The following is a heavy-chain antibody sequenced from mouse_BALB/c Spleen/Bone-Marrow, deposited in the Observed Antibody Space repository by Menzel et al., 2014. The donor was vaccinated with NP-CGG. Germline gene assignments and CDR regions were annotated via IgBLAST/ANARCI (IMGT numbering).Heavy chain of an antibody. J-gene: IGHJ2*01. D-gene: IGHD1-2*01. CDR1: GFTFSDAW. CDR3: TSYYGYY. V-gene: IGHV6-6*01. Sequence: EVKLQESGGGLVQPGGSMKLSCAASGFTFSDAWMDWVRQSPEKGLEWVAEIRNKANNLAAYFSESVKGRFTISRDDSKSSVYLQMNILRPEDTGIYYCTSYYGYYWGQGTTLTVSS. CDR2: IRNKANNLAA.